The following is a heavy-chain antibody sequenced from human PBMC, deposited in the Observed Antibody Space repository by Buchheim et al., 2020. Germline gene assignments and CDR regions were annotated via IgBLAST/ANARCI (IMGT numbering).Heavy chain of an antibody. V-gene: IGHV3-23*01. Sequence: EVQLLESGGGLVQPGGSLRLSCAASGFTFTIYAMSWVRQAPGKGLEWVSVIDGSGGSTYYADSAKGRFTISRDNSKNTLYLQMNSLRAEDTAVYYCAKLGYYNSGTFYNPADYWGQGTL. D-gene: IGHD3-10*01. CDR2: IDGSGGST. J-gene: IGHJ4*02. CDR3: AKLGYYNSGTFYNPADY. CDR1: GFTFTIYA.